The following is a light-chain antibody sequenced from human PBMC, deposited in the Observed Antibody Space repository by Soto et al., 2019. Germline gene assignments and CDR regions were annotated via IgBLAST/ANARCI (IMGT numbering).Light chain of an antibody. CDR1: QGIRNG. V-gene: IGKV1-6*01. CDR3: LQDYNYPLT. CDR2: AAS. J-gene: IGKJ4*01. Sequence: AIQMSQSQSSLSASVLERFTITCRASQGIRNGLGWYQQKPGKAPKLLIYAASSLESGVPSRFSGSGSGTDFTLTISSLQPEDFATYYCLQDYNYPLTFGRGTKVDNK.